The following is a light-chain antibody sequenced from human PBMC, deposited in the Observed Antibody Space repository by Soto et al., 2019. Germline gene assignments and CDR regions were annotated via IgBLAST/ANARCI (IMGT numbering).Light chain of an antibody. CDR3: PQYNSYPLT. Sequence: DVQMTQSPSYLSALVGDRVTITCRASQSVSRYLNWYQHKPGKAPKLLINAASNLRSGVPSRFSGSGSGTEFTLTISSLQPDDFATYYCPQYNSYPLTFGGGTKVDIK. CDR1: QSVSRY. CDR2: AAS. J-gene: IGKJ4*01. V-gene: IGKV1-39*01.